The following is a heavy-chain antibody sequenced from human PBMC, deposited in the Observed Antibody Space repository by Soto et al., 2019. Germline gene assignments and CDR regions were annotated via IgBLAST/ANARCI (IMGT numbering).Heavy chain of an antibody. CDR2: IIPNNGTT. V-gene: IGHV1-18*01. D-gene: IGHD6-19*01. J-gene: IGHJ3*01. CDR3: ARGDYSSGWSS. CDR1: GGTFSSYA. Sequence: ASVKVSCKASGGTFSSYAISWVRQAPGQGLEWMGWIIPNNGTTNYAQKLQGRVTMTTDTSTSTAYMELRSLRSDDTAVYYCARGDYSSGWSSWGQGTMVTVSS.